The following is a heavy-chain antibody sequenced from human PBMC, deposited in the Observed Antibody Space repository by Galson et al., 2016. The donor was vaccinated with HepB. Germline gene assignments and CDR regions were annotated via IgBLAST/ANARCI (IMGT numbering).Heavy chain of an antibody. V-gene: IGHV3-23*01. CDR3: ARDYPGSSGNVGTFDI. D-gene: IGHD6-19*01. Sequence: SLRLSCAASGFTFSSYAMNWVRQAPGKGLEWVATLTGSGGGTYYADSVKGRFTISRDNSRNTLYVQMNNLRAEDTAVYYCARDYPGSSGNVGTFDIWGQGTMVAVSS. J-gene: IGHJ3*02. CDR2: LTGSGGGT. CDR1: GFTFSSYA.